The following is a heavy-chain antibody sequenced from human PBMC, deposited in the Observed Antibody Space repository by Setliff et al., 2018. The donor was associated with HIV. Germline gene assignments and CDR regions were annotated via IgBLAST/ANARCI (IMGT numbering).Heavy chain of an antibody. D-gene: IGHD6-13*01. CDR3: AKQTVSSSWSNWFDP. V-gene: IGHV3-48*01. Sequence: GGSLRLSCAASGFTFSSYSMNWVRQTPGKGLEWVSYISSSDTTIYYADSVKGRFTISRDNSKNTLYLQMNSLRAEDTAVYYCAKQTVSSSWSNWFDPWGQGTLVTVSS. CDR1: GFTFSSYS. CDR2: ISSSDTTI. J-gene: IGHJ5*02.